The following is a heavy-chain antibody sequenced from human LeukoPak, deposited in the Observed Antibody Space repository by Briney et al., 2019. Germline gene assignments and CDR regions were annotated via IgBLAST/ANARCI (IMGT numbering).Heavy chain of an antibody. V-gene: IGHV1-3*01. J-gene: IGHJ4*02. CDR1: GYTFTSYA. CDR3: ARRIAAAGTAFDY. D-gene: IGHD6-13*01. Sequence: ASVKVSCKASGYTFTSYAMHWVRQAPGQRLEWMGWINAGNGNTKYSQKFQGRVTITRDTSASTAYMELSSLKASDTAMYYCARRIAAAGTAFDYWGQGTLVTVSS. CDR2: INAGNGNT.